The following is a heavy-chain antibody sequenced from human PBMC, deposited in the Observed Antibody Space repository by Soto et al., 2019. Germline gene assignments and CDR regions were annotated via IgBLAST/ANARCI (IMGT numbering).Heavy chain of an antibody. CDR3: ARSVALALLAS. D-gene: IGHD6-19*01. V-gene: IGHV3-30*04. CDR1: GFTLSSYS. Sequence: PRGSLIVSCAASGFTLSSYSMHWVRQAPGKGLEWVALISYDGNKKFYEDSVKGRFNISRDTSKNSLYLQMNSLRLEDTAIYYCARSVALALLASWGHGTLVIVS. CDR2: ISYDGNKK. J-gene: IGHJ5*01.